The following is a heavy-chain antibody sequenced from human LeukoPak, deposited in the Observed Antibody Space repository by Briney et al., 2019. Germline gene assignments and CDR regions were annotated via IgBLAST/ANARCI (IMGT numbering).Heavy chain of an antibody. J-gene: IGHJ5*02. CDR2: INPSGGST. V-gene: IGHV1-46*01. CDR3: ARDRLVGAIPPPSWFDP. Sequence: GASVKVPCKASGYTFTSYYMHWVRQAPGQGLEWMGIINPSGGSTSYAQKFQGRVTMTRDASTSTVYMELSSLRSEDTAVYYCARDRLVGAIPPPSWFDPWGQGTLVTVSS. CDR1: GYTFTSYY. D-gene: IGHD1-26*01.